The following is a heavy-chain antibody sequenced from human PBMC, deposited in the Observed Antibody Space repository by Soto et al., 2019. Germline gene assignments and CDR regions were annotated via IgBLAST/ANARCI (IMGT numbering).Heavy chain of an antibody. V-gene: IGHV3-33*01. D-gene: IGHD2-2*01. CDR2: IWYDGSNK. CDR1: GFTFSSYG. Sequence: QVQLVESGGGVVQPGRSLRLSCAASGFTFSSYGMHWVRQAPGKGLEWVAVIWYDGSNKYYADSVKGRFTISRDNSKNTLYLQMNSLRAEDTAVYYCARGSGGGLPGWFDPWGQGTLVTVSS. CDR3: ARGSGGGLPGWFDP. J-gene: IGHJ5*02.